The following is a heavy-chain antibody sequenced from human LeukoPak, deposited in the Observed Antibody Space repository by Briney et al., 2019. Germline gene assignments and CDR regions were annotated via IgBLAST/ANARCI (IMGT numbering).Heavy chain of an antibody. V-gene: IGHV3-7*01. Sequence: GGSLRLSCAASGFTFSSYWMSWVRQAPGKGLGWVANIKQDGSEKYYVDSVKGRFTISRDNAKNSLYLQMNSLRAEDTAVYYCARVGPEGVRYFDWLNFDYWGQGTLVTVSS. CDR2: IKQDGSEK. CDR3: ARVGPEGVRYFDWLNFDY. J-gene: IGHJ4*02. CDR1: GFTFSSYW. D-gene: IGHD3-9*01.